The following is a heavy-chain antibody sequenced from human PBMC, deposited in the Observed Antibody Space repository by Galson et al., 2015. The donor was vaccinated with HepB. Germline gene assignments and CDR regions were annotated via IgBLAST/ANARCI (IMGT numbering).Heavy chain of an antibody. J-gene: IGHJ4*02. D-gene: IGHD2/OR15-2a*01. Sequence: SLRLSCAPSGFTFSSFWMHWVRQAPGEGLVWVSRMNSDGSTIDYADSVRGRFTISRDNTKNTLYLQMNSLRVEDTAVYYCARAGYYRFDYWGQGTLVTVSS. CDR2: MNSDGSTI. CDR1: GFTFSSFW. V-gene: IGHV3-74*01. CDR3: ARAGYYRFDY.